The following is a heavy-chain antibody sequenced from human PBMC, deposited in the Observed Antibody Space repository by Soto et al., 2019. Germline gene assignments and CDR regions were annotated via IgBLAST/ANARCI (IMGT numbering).Heavy chain of an antibody. CDR2: INPNSGGT. D-gene: IGHD2-21*01. Sequence: GASVKVSCKASGYTFTGYYMHWVRQAPGQGLEWMGWINPNSGGTNYAQKFQGWVTMTRETSISTAYMELSRLRSDDTAVYYCARAVVVVRKLDAFDIWGQGTMVTVSS. CDR1: GYTFTGYY. J-gene: IGHJ3*02. CDR3: ARAVVVVRKLDAFDI. V-gene: IGHV1-2*04.